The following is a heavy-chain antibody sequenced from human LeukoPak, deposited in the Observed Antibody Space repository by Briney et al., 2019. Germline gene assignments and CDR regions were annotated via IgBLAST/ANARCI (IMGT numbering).Heavy chain of an antibody. V-gene: IGHV3-23*01. CDR2: ISGSGGST. J-gene: IGHJ4*02. CDR3: AKLTYGSGTYGAFDY. Sequence: GGSLRLSCAASGFTFSSYGMSWVRQAPGKGLEWVSAISGSGGSTYYADSVKGRFTISRDNSKNTLYLQMNSLRAEDTAVYYCAKLTYGSGTYGAFDYWGQGTLVTVST. CDR1: GFTFSSYG. D-gene: IGHD3-10*01.